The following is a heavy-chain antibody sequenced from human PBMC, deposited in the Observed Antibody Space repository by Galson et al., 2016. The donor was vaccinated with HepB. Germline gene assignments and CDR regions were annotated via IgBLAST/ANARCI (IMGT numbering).Heavy chain of an antibody. CDR2: INHSGSS. V-gene: IGHV4-34*01. CDR3: ARAEYTYSLRYFDY. J-gene: IGHJ4*02. Sequence: SETLSLTCAVYGGSFSGYYWSWIRQPPGKGLEWIGEINHSGSSNYNPSLKIRVTISVDTSKSQFSLKLTSVTAADTAVYFCARAEYTYSLRYFDYWGQGTLVTVSS. D-gene: IGHD1-26*01. CDR1: GGSFSGYY.